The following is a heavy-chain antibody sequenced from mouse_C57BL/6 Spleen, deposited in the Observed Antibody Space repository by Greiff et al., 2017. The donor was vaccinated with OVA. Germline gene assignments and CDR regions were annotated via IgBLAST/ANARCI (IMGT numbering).Heavy chain of an antibody. D-gene: IGHD1-1*01. Sequence: QVQLQQSGPELVKPGASVKISCKASGYAFSSSWMNWVKQRPGKGLEWIGRIYPGDGDTNYNGKFKGKATRTADKSSSTAYMQLISLTAEDSAVYFCARDKSPFITTVVADYWGQGTTLTVSS. V-gene: IGHV1-82*01. CDR2: IYPGDGDT. CDR1: GYAFSSSW. J-gene: IGHJ2*01. CDR3: ARDKSPFITTVVADY.